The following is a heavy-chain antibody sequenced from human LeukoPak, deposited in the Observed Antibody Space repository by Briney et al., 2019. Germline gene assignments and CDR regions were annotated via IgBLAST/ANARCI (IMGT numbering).Heavy chain of an antibody. D-gene: IGHD5-12*01. CDR1: GFTFSSYA. CDR3: ASNPWATIQANWFDP. J-gene: IGHJ5*02. Sequence: GGSLRLSCAVSGFTFSSYAMSWVRQAPGKGLEWVSAISGSGGGTYYADSVKGRFTISRDNSKNTLYLQMNSLRAEDTAVYCCASNPWATIQANWFDPWGQGTLVTVSS. CDR2: ISGSGGGT. V-gene: IGHV3-23*01.